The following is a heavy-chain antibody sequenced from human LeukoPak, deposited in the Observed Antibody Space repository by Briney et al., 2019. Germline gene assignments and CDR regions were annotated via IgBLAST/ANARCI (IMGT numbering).Heavy chain of an antibody. CDR2: ISGSGGST. CDR3: AKAKTYSSGWYYFDY. Sequence: GGSLRLSCAASGFTFSSYAMSWVRQAPGKGLEWVSAISGSGGSTYYADSVKGRFTISRDNSKNTLYLQMNSLRAEDTAVYYCAKAKTYSSGWYYFDYWGQGTLVTVPS. J-gene: IGHJ4*02. D-gene: IGHD6-19*01. V-gene: IGHV3-23*01. CDR1: GFTFSSYA.